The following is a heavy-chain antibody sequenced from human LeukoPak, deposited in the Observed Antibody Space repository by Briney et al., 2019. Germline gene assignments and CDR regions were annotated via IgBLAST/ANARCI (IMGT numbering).Heavy chain of an antibody. Sequence: SETLSLTCTVSGGSISSYYWSWIRQPPGKGLEWIGYIYYSGSTNYNPSLKSRVTISVDTSKNQFSLKLSSVTAADTAVYYCARALSTYYYDGSGYYFDYWGQGTLVTVSS. V-gene: IGHV4-59*01. CDR3: ARALSTYYYDGSGYYFDY. CDR1: GGSISSYY. D-gene: IGHD3-22*01. J-gene: IGHJ4*02. CDR2: IYYSGST.